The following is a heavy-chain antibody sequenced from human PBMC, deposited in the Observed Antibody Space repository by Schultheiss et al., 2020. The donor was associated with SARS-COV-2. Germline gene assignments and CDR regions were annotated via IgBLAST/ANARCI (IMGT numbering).Heavy chain of an antibody. Sequence: GGSLRLSCAASGFTFSNHAIHWVRQAPGKGLEWVAVISYDGSNKYYADSVKGRFTISRDNSKNTLYLQMNSLRADDTAVYYCARDHPRKIVVVVAIRGNMDVWGQGTTVTVSS. D-gene: IGHD2-21*01. J-gene: IGHJ6*02. CDR1: GFTFSNHA. V-gene: IGHV3-30*04. CDR3: ARDHPRKIVVVVAIRGNMDV. CDR2: ISYDGSNK.